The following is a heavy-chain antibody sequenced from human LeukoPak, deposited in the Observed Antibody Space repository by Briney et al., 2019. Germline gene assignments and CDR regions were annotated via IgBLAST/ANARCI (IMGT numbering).Heavy chain of an antibody. J-gene: IGHJ6*03. Sequence: GGTLRLSCAASGFTFSSYGMSWVRQAPGKGLEWVSAINTSGGSTYYADSVKGRFTISRDNSKNTLYLQMNSLRAEDTAVYYCARAGRKSRGVDIVRKKETGYYYYMDVWGKGTTVTVSS. D-gene: IGHD2-15*01. CDR2: INTSGGST. CDR1: GFTFSSYG. V-gene: IGHV3-23*01. CDR3: ARAGRKSRGVDIVRKKETGYYYYMDV.